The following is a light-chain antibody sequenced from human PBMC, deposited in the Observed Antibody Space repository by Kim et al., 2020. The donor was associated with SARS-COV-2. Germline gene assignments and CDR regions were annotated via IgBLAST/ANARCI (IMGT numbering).Light chain of an antibody. Sequence: QSVLTQPRSVSGSPGQSVTISCSGTSSDVGGYKFVSWYQQHPGKVPKVIIYDVSKRPSGVPDRFSGSKSGNTASLTISGLQAEDEADYYCCSYAGNYIWVFGGGTQLTVL. CDR1: SSDVGGYKF. CDR3: CSYAGNYIWV. J-gene: IGLJ2*01. V-gene: IGLV2-11*01. CDR2: DVS.